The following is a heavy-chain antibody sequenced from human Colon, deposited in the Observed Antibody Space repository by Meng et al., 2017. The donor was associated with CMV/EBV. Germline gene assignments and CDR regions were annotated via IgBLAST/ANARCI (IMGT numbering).Heavy chain of an antibody. D-gene: IGHD1-1*01. CDR3: AREGYFRGFEN. J-gene: IGHJ4*02. CDR1: GFPVSANY. V-gene: IGHV3-53*01. Sequence: GESLKISCAASGFPVSANYMAWFRQAPGKGLEWVSIIYTGGTTTLYADSVKGRFSISTGTSKNTLYLQMSSLRDEDTAVYFCAREGYFRGFENWGQGTLVTVSS. CDR2: IYTGGTTT.